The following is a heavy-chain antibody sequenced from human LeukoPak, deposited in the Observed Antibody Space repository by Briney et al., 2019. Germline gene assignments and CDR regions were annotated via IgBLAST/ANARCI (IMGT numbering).Heavy chain of an antibody. CDR1: GFTFSSYS. J-gene: IGHJ6*02. Sequence: GGSLRLSCAASGFTFSSYSMSWVRQVPGKGLEWVSSISSSSSYIYYADSVKGRFTISRDNAKNSLYLQMNSLRAEDTAVYYCARAGAPYYYDSSDYYYGMDVWGQGTTVTVSS. D-gene: IGHD3-22*01. CDR3: ARAGAPYYYDSSDYYYGMDV. CDR2: ISSSSSYI. V-gene: IGHV3-21*01.